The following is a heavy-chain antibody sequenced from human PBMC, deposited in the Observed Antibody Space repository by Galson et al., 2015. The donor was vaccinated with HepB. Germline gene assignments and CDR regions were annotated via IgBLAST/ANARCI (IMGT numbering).Heavy chain of an antibody. CDR1: GYTFTSYG. CDR2: ISAYNGNT. Sequence: SVKVSCKASGYTFTSYGISWVRQAPGQGLEWMGWISAYNGNTNYAQKLQGRVTMTTDTSTSTAYMELRSLRSDDTAVYYCARGDPIYSGSPEVVDYWGQGTLVTVSS. CDR3: ARGDPIYSGSPEVVDY. J-gene: IGHJ4*02. D-gene: IGHD1-26*01. V-gene: IGHV1-18*01.